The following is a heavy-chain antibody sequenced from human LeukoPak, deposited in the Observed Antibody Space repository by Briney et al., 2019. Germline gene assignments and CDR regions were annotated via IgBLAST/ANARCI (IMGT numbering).Heavy chain of an antibody. V-gene: IGHV4-34*01. CDR3: ARDHPERRNWFDP. Sequence: TSETLSLTCAVYGGSFSGYYWTYIRQPPGKGLEWIGEINHSGSTNYNPSLKSRVTISVDTSKNQFSLKLSSVTAADTAVYYCARDHPERRNWFDPWGQGTLVTVSS. CDR2: INHSGST. J-gene: IGHJ5*02. CDR1: GGSFSGYY.